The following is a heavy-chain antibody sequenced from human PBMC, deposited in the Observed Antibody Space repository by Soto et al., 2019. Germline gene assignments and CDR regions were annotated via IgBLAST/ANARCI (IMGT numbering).Heavy chain of an antibody. V-gene: IGHV5-10-1*01. D-gene: IGHD6-19*01. CDR3: ARSGQWLVDDP. CDR1: GYSFTTYW. Sequence: PGESLKISCKVSGYSFTTYWINWVRQMPGKGLEWMGRIDPSDSYTNYSPSFQGHVTISADKSVSTAYLQWNSLKASDTAMYYCARSGQWLVDDPWGQGTLVTVSS. CDR2: IDPSDSYT. J-gene: IGHJ5*02.